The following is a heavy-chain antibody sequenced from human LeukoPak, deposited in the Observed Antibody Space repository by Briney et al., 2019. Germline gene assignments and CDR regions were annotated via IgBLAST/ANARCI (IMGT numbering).Heavy chain of an antibody. J-gene: IGHJ4*02. CDR1: GFTFSSYS. CDR2: ISSSSSTI. V-gene: IGHV3-48*01. D-gene: IGHD3-16*02. CDR3: ARAHHRRVYDYVWGSYPY. Sequence: GGSLRLSCAASGFTFSSYSMNWVRQAPGKGLEWVSYISSSSSTIYYADSVKGRFTISRDNAKNSLYLQMNSLRAEDTAVYYSARAHHRRVYDYVWGSYPYWGQGTLVTVSS.